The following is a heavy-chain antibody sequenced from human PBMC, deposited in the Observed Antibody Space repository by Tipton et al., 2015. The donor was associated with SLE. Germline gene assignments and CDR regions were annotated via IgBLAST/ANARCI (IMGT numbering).Heavy chain of an antibody. Sequence: TLSLTCTVSGGSISSYYWTWIRQPPGKGPEWIGYIYYSGSTNYNPSLKSRVTISEDTSKNQFSLKLSSVTAADTAVYYCARGLLTGTTTGRFDLWGRGTLVTVSS. V-gene: IGHV4-59*01. CDR3: ARGLLTGTTTGRFDL. J-gene: IGHJ2*01. CDR2: IYYSGST. CDR1: GGSISSYY. D-gene: IGHD1-7*01.